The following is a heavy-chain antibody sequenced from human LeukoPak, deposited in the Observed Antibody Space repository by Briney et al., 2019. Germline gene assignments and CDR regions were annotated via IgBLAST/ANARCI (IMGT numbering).Heavy chain of an antibody. CDR2: IYYSGST. J-gene: IGHJ4*02. CDR3: ARLDYGDSDFDY. D-gene: IGHD4-17*01. CDR1: GGSIRSYY. V-gene: IGHV4-59*12. Sequence: PSETLSLTCTVSGGSIRSYYWSWIRQPPGKGLEWIAYIYYSGSTYYNPSLRSRVTISVDTSKNQFSLKLSSVTAADTAVYYCARLDYGDSDFDYWGQGTLVTVSS.